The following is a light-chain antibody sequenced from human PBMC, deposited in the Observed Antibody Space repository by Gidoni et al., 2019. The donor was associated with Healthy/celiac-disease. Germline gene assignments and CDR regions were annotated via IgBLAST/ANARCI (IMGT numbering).Light chain of an antibody. V-gene: IGLV1-40*01. CDR3: QSYDSSLSGSDVV. CDR2: GNS. J-gene: IGLJ2*01. Sequence: QSVLTQPPSVSGAPGQRVTISCTGSSSHIGAGYDVPWYQQLPGTAPKLLIYGNSNRPSGVPDRVSGSKSGTSASLASTGLQAEDEADYYCQSYDSSLSGSDVVFGGGTKLTVL. CDR1: SSHIGAGYD.